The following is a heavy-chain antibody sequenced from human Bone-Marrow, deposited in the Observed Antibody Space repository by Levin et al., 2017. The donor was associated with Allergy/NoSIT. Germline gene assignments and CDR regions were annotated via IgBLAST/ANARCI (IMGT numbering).Heavy chain of an antibody. D-gene: IGHD1-1*01. CDR1: GGTFSSYA. J-gene: IGHJ3*02. CDR3: ARLLERPASDAFDI. Sequence: ASVKVSCKASGGTFSSYAISWVRQAPGQGLEWMGRIIPILGIANYAQKFQGRVTITADKSTSTAYMELSSLRSEDTAVYYCARLLERPASDAFDIWGQGTMVTVSS. V-gene: IGHV1-69*04. CDR2: IIPILGIA.